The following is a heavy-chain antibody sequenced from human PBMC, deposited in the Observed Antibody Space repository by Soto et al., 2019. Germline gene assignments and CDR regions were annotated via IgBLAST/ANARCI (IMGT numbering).Heavy chain of an antibody. CDR1: GFSFSSYG. CDR2: VDADGSGT. CDR3: AGASGWKFDY. J-gene: IGHJ4*02. D-gene: IGHD1-1*01. V-gene: IGHV3-74*01. Sequence: EVQLVESGGGLVQPGGSLRLSCAASGFSFSSYGMHWVRQAPGTGLVWVPRVDADGSGTTYAGSVKGRFSISRDNAKNTVSLQMNNLRAEDTAVYYCAGASGWKFDYWGLGVLVTVSS.